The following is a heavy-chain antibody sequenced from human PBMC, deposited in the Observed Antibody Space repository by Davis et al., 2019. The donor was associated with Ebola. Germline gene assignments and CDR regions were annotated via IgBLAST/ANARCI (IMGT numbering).Heavy chain of an antibody. V-gene: IGHV3-23*01. CDR2: ISGSGGST. Sequence: GGSLRLSCAASGFTFSSYAMSWVRQVPGKGLEWVSAISGSGGSTYYADSVKGRFTISRDNSKNTLYLQMHSLRAEDTAVYQCAKDFGDYDSSGYYNWFDLWGQGTLVTVSS. CDR3: AKDFGDYDSSGYYNWFDL. J-gene: IGHJ5*02. D-gene: IGHD3-22*01. CDR1: GFTFSSYA.